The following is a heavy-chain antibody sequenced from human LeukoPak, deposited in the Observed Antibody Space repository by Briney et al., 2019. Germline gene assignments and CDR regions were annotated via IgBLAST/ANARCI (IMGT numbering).Heavy chain of an antibody. J-gene: IGHJ4*02. CDR2: ISSSSSYI. CDR1: GFTFSSYS. V-gene: IGHV3-21*01. D-gene: IGHD1-26*01. CDR3: ARGISLVGASPGY. Sequence: PGGSLRLSCAASGFTFSSYSMSWVRQAPGKGLEWVSSISSSSSYIYYADSVKGRFTISRDNAKNSLYLQMNSLRAEDTAVYYCARGISLVGASPGYWGQGTLVTVSS.